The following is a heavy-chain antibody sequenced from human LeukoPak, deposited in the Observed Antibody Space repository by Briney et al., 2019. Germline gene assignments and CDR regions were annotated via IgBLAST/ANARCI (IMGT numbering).Heavy chain of an antibody. D-gene: IGHD4-4*01. CDR3: AKDSNYEYYFDY. CDR2: ISGSGGST. V-gene: IGHV3-23*01. Sequence: PGGSLRLSCAASGFTFSSYAMSWVRQAPGKGLERVSAISGSGGSTYYADSVKGRFTISRDNSKNTLYLQMNSLRAEDTAVYYCAKDSNYEYYFDYWGQGTLVTVSS. J-gene: IGHJ4*02. CDR1: GFTFSSYA.